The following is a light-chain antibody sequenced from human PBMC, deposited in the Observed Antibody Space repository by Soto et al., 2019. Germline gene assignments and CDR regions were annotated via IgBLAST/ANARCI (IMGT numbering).Light chain of an antibody. J-gene: IGKJ1*01. CDR1: QNIGSW. CDR2: KAS. CDR3: QEYDSYSRT. Sequence: DIQMTQSPSALSASVGDRVTITCRASQNIGSWLAWYQQKPGKAPKLLIYKASGLEGGVPSRFSGSGSGTEFTLTINCLQPDDFATYCCQEYDSYSRTFGQGAKVEIK. V-gene: IGKV1-5*03.